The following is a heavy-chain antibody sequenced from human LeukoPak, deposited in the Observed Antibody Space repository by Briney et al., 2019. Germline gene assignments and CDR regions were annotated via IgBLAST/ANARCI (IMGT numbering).Heavy chain of an antibody. CDR3: ARKGYDSSVDYFDY. CDR1: GGSISSSSYY. J-gene: IGHJ4*02. D-gene: IGHD3-22*01. Sequence: PSETLSLTCTVSGGSISSSSYYWGWIRQPPGKGLEWIGSIYHSGSTYYNPSLKSRVTISVDTSKNQFSLKLSSVTAADTAVYYCARKGYDSSVDYFDYWGQGTLVTVSS. CDR2: IYHSGST. V-gene: IGHV4-39*07.